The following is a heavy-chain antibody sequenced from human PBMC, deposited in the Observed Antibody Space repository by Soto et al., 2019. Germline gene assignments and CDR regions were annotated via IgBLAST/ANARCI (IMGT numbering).Heavy chain of an antibody. CDR2: IYYSGST. CDR1: GGSISSGGYY. V-gene: IGHV4-31*03. D-gene: IGHD5-12*01. J-gene: IGHJ4*02. Sequence: QVQLQESGPGLVKPSQTLSLTCTVSGGSISSGGYYWSWIRQHPGKGLEWIGYIYYSGSTYYNPSLKRRVTISVDTSKNQFSLKLSSVTAADTAVYYCARVRLPGMRDVQNSFDYWGQGTLVTVSS. CDR3: ARVRLPGMRDVQNSFDY.